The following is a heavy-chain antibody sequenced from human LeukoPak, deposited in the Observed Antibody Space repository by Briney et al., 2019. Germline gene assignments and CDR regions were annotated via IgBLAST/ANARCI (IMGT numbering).Heavy chain of an antibody. J-gene: IGHJ6*02. CDR3: ARGRPPITIFGVVIEDPYYYYGMDV. D-gene: IGHD3-3*01. Sequence: SETLSLTCAVYGGSFSGYYWSWIRQPPGKGLEWIGEINHSGSTNYNPSLKSRVTISVDTSKNQYSLKLSSVTAADTAVYYCARGRPPITIFGVVIEDPYYYYGMDVWGQGTTVTVSS. CDR1: GGSFSGYY. CDR2: INHSGST. V-gene: IGHV4-34*01.